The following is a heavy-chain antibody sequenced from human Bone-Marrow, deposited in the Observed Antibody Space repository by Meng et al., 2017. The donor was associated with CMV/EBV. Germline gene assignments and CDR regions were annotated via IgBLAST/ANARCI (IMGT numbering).Heavy chain of an antibody. CDR1: GYTFTSYD. J-gene: IGHJ5*02. D-gene: IGHD2-2*02. V-gene: IGHV1-8*03. Sequence: ASVKVSCKASGYTFTSYDLNWVRQATGQGLEWMGWMNPNSGNTAYAQKFQGRVTITRNTSISTAYMELSSLRSEDTAVYYCARVGYCSISTCHSWFDPWGQGTLVTVSS. CDR2: MNPNSGNT. CDR3: ARVGYCSISTCHSWFDP.